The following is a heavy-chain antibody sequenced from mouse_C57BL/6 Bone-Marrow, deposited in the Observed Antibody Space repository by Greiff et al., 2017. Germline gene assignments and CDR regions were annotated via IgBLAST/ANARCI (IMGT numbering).Heavy chain of an antibody. V-gene: IGHV6-3*01. Sequence: EVKLVESGGGLVQPGGSMKLSCVASGFTFSNYWMNWVRQSPEKGLEWVAQIRLKSDNYATHYAESVTGRFTISRDDSKSSVYLQMNNLRAEDTGIYYCTVGWGYFDVWGTGTTVTVSS. CDR3: TVGWGYFDV. CDR1: GFTFSNYW. CDR2: IRLKSDNYAT. J-gene: IGHJ1*03. D-gene: IGHD2-3*01.